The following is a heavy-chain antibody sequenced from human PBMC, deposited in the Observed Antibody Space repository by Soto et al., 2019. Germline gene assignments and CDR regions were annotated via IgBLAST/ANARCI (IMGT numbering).Heavy chain of an antibody. J-gene: IGHJ4*02. CDR3: ARKIYYFDY. CDR2: ISPSSSTV. V-gene: IGHV3-48*01. Sequence: GGSLRLSCAASGFAFSTYTMNWVRQAPGKWLEWVSYISPSSSTVHYADSVKGRFTVSRDNAKNSLSLQMNSLRAEDTAVYYCARKIYYFDYWGQGTLVTVSS. CDR1: GFAFSTYT.